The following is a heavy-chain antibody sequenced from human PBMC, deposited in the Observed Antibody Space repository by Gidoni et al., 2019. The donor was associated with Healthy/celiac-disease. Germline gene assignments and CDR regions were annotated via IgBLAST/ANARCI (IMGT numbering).Heavy chain of an antibody. V-gene: IGHV4-34*01. D-gene: IGHD3-10*01. CDR2: INHSGST. J-gene: IGHJ4*02. CDR1: GESFSGYY. Sequence: QVQLQQWGAGLFKPSETLSLTCAVYGESFSGYYWSWIRQPPGKGLEWIGEINHSGSTNYNPSLKSRVTISVDTSKNQFALKLSSVTAADTAVYFCARSNYYGSGNYYVNWGQGTLVTVSS. CDR3: ARSNYYGSGNYYVN.